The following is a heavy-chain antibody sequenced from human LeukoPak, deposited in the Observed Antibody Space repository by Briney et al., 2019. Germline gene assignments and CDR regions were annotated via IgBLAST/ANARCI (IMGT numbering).Heavy chain of an antibody. CDR1: GFTFSSYA. CDR3: ARGGVDHYGSGTYYLMYYFDH. D-gene: IGHD3-10*01. CDR2: ISGSGGAT. V-gene: IGHV3-23*01. Sequence: PGGSLRLSCAASGFTFSSYAMSWVRPAPGEGLEWVSGISGSGGATYYADSVKGRFTVSRDDPHNTLYLQMNSVRAEDTAVYFCARGGVDHYGSGTYYLMYYFDHWGQGALVTVSS. J-gene: IGHJ4*02.